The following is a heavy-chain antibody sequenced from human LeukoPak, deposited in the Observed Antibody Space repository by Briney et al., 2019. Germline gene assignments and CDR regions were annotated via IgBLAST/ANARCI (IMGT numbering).Heavy chain of an antibody. D-gene: IGHD6-13*01. CDR2: ISAHNGNT. J-gene: IGHJ5*02. Sequence: ASVKVSCKASGYTFTSYGISWVRQAPGQGLEWMGWISAHNGNTNYAQKLQGRVTMTTDTSTSTAYMELRSLRSDDTAVYYCARYRVRAAAGTRWFDPWGQGTLVTVSS. CDR1: GYTFTSYG. CDR3: ARYRVRAAAGTRWFDP. V-gene: IGHV1-18*01.